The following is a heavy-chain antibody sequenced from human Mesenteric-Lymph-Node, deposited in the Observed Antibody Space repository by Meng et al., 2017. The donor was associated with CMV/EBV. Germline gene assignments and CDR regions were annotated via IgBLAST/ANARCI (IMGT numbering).Heavy chain of an antibody. CDR2: IYFSGST. J-gene: IGHJ4*02. V-gene: IGHV4-39*07. Sequence: SDTLSLTCTVSGGSISSTSYYWGGIRQPPGKGLEWIGSIYFSGSTYYNPSLKSRVTISVDTSQYHFSLKLSSVTAADTAVYYCARGQAAALLNYWGQGTLVTVSS. D-gene: IGHD6-13*01. CDR1: GGSISSTSYY. CDR3: ARGQAAALLNY.